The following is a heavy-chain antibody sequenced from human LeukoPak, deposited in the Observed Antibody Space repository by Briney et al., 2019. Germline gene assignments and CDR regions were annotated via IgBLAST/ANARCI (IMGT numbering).Heavy chain of an antibody. CDR1: GYTFTGYY. CDR3: ARGSEYSSSSPWDY. D-gene: IGHD6-6*01. V-gene: IGHV1-18*04. Sequence: ASVKVSCKASGYTFTGYYMHWVRQAPGQGLEWMGWISAYNGNTNYAQKLQGRVTMTTDTSTSTAYMELRSLRSDDTAVYYCARGSEYSSSSPWDYWGQGTLVTVSS. J-gene: IGHJ4*02. CDR2: ISAYNGNT.